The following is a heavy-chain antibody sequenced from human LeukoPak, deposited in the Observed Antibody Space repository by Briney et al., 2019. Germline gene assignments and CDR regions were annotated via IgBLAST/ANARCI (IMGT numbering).Heavy chain of an antibody. Sequence: GGSLRLSCAASGFTFSSYGMHWVRQAPGKGLEWVAVISYDGSNKYYADSVKGRFTISRDNSKNTLYLQMNSLRAEDTAVYYCARSYSHGGIHYWGQGTLVTVSS. CDR2: ISYDGSNK. CDR3: ARSYSHGGIHY. D-gene: IGHD5-18*01. V-gene: IGHV3-30*03. CDR1: GFTFSSYG. J-gene: IGHJ4*02.